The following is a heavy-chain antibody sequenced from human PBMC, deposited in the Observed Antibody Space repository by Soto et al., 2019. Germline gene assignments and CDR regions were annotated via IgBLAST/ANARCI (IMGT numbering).Heavy chain of an antibody. D-gene: IGHD4-17*01. J-gene: IGHJ4*02. CDR2: INANGSYA. Sequence: PGGSLRLSCAASGFTFSTYSMDWVRQAPGKGLEWVSCINANGSYASYADFVKGRFTISRDNSRNTVHLQMNSLSAEDTAVYYCARDFTTAETPGDDFDYWGQGIPVTVSS. V-gene: IGHV3-74*01. CDR3: ARDFTTAETPGDDFDY. CDR1: GFTFSTYS.